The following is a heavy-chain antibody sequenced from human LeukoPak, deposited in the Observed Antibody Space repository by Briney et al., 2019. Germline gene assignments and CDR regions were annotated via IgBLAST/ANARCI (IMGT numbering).Heavy chain of an antibody. CDR1: GYTFTGYY. CDR2: INPSGGST. J-gene: IGHJ4*02. V-gene: IGHV1-46*01. CDR3: ARTRAGYSSSWYGPPGDY. D-gene: IGHD6-13*01. Sequence: ASVKVSCKASGYTFTGYYIHWVRQAPGQGLEWMGIINPSGGSTSYAQKFQGRVTMTRDTSTSTVYMELSSLKSEDTAVYYCARTRAGYSSSWYGPPGDYWGQGTLVTVSS.